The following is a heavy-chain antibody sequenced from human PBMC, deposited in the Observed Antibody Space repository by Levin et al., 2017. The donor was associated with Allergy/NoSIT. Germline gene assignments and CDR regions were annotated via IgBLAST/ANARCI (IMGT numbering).Heavy chain of an antibody. CDR2: IYNSGST. J-gene: IGHJ4*02. Sequence: KASETLSLTCTVSGGSISSSISYWGWIRQAPGKGLEWIGSIYNSGSTYYNPSLKSRVTTSVDTSKNQFSLKLSSVTAADTAVYYCARQCYDILTGYYNFDYWGQGTLVTVSS. D-gene: IGHD3-9*01. V-gene: IGHV4-39*01. CDR1: GGSISSSISY. CDR3: ARQCYDILTGYYNFDY.